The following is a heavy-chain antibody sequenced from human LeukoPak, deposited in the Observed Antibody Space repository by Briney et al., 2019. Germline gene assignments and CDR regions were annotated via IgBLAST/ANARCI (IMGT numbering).Heavy chain of an antibody. V-gene: IGHV3-53*04. J-gene: IGHJ3*02. Sequence: PGGSLRLSCAASGFTASSNYMSWVRQAPGKGLEWVSVIYSDDRTYYADFVKGRFTISRHTSKKTLYLQMNSLRAEDTAVYYCAREVMAKRRAFDIWGQGTVVTVSS. CDR3: AREVMAKRRAFDI. D-gene: IGHD2-8*01. CDR1: GFTASSNY. CDR2: IYSDDRT.